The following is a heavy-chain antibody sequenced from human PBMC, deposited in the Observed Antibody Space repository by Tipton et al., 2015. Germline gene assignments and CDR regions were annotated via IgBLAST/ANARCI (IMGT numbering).Heavy chain of an antibody. J-gene: IGHJ3*02. CDR2: ISSSSIYI. CDR3: ARDHRDGYNYDAFDI. Sequence: SLRLSCAASEFTFSSYSMNWVRQAPGKGLEWVSSISSSSIYIYYADSVKGRFTISRDNAKNSLYLQMNSLRAEDTAVYYCARDHRDGYNYDAFDIWGQGTMVTVSS. CDR1: EFTFSSYS. D-gene: IGHD5-24*01. V-gene: IGHV3-21*01.